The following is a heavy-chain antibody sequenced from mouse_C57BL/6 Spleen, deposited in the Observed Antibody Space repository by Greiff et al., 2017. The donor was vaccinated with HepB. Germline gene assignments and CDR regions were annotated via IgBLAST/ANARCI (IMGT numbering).Heavy chain of an antibody. CDR3: VRQGGTALFDY. CDR2: IRSKSNNYAT. D-gene: IGHD3-3*01. J-gene: IGHJ2*01. Sequence: EVQLVESGGGLVQPKGSLKLSCAASGFSFNTYAMNWVRQAPGKGVEWVARIRSKSNNYATYYADSVKDRFTISRDDLESMLYLQMNNLKTEDTAMYYCVRQGGTALFDYWGQGTTLTVSS. V-gene: IGHV10-1*01. CDR1: GFSFNTYA.